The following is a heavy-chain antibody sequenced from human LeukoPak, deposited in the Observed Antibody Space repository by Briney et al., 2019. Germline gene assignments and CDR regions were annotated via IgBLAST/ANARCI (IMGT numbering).Heavy chain of an antibody. Sequence: GGSLRLSCAASGFTFSSYSMNWVRQAPGKGLEWVSSISSSSSYIYYAGSVKGRFTISRDNAKNSLYLQMNSLRAEDTAVYYCAREFLENYDILTGYYLSWGQGTLVTVSS. CDR1: GFTFSSYS. CDR2: ISSSSSYI. J-gene: IGHJ5*02. V-gene: IGHV3-21*01. D-gene: IGHD3-9*01. CDR3: AREFLENYDILTGYYLS.